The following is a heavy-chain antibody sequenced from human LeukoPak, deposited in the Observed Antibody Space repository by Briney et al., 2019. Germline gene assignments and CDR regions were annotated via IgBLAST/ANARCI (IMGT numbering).Heavy chain of an antibody. CDR1: GGSISTYY. Sequence: SETLSLTCTVSGGSISTYYWSWIRQPPGKGLEGIGYIYYSGSTNYNPSLKSRVTISVDTSKNQFSLRLSSVTAADTAVYYCARGSVGASTDYYYYYMDVWGKGTTVTVSS. CDR3: ARGSVGASTDYYYYYMDV. J-gene: IGHJ6*03. CDR2: IYYSGST. V-gene: IGHV4-59*01. D-gene: IGHD1-26*01.